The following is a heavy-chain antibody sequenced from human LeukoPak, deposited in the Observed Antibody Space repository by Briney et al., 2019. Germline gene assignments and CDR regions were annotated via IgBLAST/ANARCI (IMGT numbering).Heavy chain of an antibody. Sequence: GGSLRLSCSASGFTFGDYAMNWFRQAPGKGLEWVGFIRSKAYGGTTEYAASVNGRFTISRDDSKSIAYLQMNSLKIEDTGLYYCTRDRPRYDYGDYRDTFDIWGQGTMVTVSS. CDR2: IRSKAYGGTT. J-gene: IGHJ3*02. V-gene: IGHV3-49*03. CDR3: TRDRPRYDYGDYRDTFDI. D-gene: IGHD4-17*01. CDR1: GFTFGDYA.